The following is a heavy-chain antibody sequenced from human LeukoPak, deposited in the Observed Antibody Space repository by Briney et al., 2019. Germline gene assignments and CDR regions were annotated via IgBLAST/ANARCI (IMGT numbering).Heavy chain of an antibody. D-gene: IGHD6-6*01. CDR1: GFALSSHW. V-gene: IGHV3-7*01. CDR3: AREYSSSSGRSFDY. Sequence: GGSLRLSCAASGFALSSHWMTWVRQVPGRGPEWVANVNRDGSETYYLDSVKGRFTISRDNAKNSLYLQMNSLRAEDTAVYYCAREYSSSSGRSFDYWGQGTLVTVSS. J-gene: IGHJ4*02. CDR2: VNRDGSET.